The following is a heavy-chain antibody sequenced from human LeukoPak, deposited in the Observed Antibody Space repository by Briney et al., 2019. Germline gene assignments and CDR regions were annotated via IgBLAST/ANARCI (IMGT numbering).Heavy chain of an antibody. J-gene: IGHJ4*02. Sequence: GGSLRLSCAASGFTFSSYAMSWVRQAPGKGLEWVSAISGSGGSTYYADSVKGRFTISRDNAKNSLYLQTDSLRAEDSALYYCVRSTRGSSPVYWGQGTLVTVSS. CDR3: VRSTRGSSPVY. D-gene: IGHD3-10*01. CDR2: ISGSGGST. V-gene: IGHV3-23*01. CDR1: GFTFSSYA.